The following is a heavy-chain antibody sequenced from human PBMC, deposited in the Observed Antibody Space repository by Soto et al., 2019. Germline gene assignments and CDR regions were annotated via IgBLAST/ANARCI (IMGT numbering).Heavy chain of an antibody. CDR2: IYPGDSDT. CDR1: GYNFNRYW. J-gene: IGHJ3*02. V-gene: IGHV5-51*01. D-gene: IGHD6-13*01. CDR3: ARSLVNGTYEAFDI. Sequence: GESLKISCKGSGYNFNRYWIGWVRQMPGKGLGWMGVIYPGDSDTRYSPSLQGQVTISADKSSSAAYLQWSSLQASDTATYYCARSLVNGTYEAFDIWGQGTMVTVSS.